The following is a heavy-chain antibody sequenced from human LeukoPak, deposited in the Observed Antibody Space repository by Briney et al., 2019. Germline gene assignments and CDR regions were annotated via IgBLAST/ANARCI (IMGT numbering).Heavy chain of an antibody. V-gene: IGHV1-8*01. Sequence: ASVKVSCKASGYTFTSYDINWVRQATGQGLEWMGWMNPNSSNTGYAQKFQGRVTMTRNTSISTAYMELSSLRSEDTAVYYCARGAPDSKWGYFDLWGRGTLVTVSS. CDR1: GYTFTSYD. CDR2: MNPNSSNT. J-gene: IGHJ2*01. D-gene: IGHD1-26*01. CDR3: ARGAPDSKWGYFDL.